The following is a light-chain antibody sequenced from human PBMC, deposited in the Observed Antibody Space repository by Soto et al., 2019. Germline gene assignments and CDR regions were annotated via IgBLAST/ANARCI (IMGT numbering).Light chain of an antibody. CDR3: CSCAGSHTSWV. CDR2: DVN. Sequence: QSVLTQPRSVSGSPGQSVTISCTGTSSDVGGYNYVSWYQQHPGKAPKLMIYDVNKRPSGVPDRFSGSKSGNTASLTISGLQAEDEAEYYCCSCAGSHTSWVFGGGTKLTVL. V-gene: IGLV2-11*01. CDR1: SSDVGGYNY. J-gene: IGLJ3*02.